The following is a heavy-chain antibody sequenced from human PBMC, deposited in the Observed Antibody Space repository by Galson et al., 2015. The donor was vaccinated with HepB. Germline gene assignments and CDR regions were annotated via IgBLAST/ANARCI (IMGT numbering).Heavy chain of an antibody. CDR2: IYPDDSDT. D-gene: IGHD6-13*01. Sequence: QSGAEVKKPGESLRISCKGSGYSFTTYWIGWVRQMPGKGLEWMGIIYPDDSDTKYSPSFQGQVTISADRSISTAYLQWSSLKASDTGMYYCARRGYSSSNWFDPWGQGTLVTVSS. CDR1: GYSFTTYW. V-gene: IGHV5-51*03. CDR3: ARRGYSSSNWFDP. J-gene: IGHJ5*02.